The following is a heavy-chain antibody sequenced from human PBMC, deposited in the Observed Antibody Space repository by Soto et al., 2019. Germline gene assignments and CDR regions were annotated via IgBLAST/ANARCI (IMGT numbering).Heavy chain of an antibody. J-gene: IGHJ5*02. CDR1: GFMFSAYT. Sequence: GGSLRLSCAASGFMFSAYTMNWVRQAPGKGLEWLSSISSDSDHIDYADSVRGRFTVSRDNARKSLYLQMDSLGAEDAGVYYCAAPYYYNHWGPGTLVTVSS. CDR3: AAPYYYNH. V-gene: IGHV3-21*01. D-gene: IGHD3-22*01. CDR2: ISSDSDHI.